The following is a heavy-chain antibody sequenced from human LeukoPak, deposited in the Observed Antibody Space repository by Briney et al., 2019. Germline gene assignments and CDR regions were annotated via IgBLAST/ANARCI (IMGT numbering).Heavy chain of an antibody. V-gene: IGHV4-59*12. CDR3: ARGGWGIAAAGTFDY. CDR1: GGSFSGYY. J-gene: IGHJ4*02. CDR2: IYYSGST. D-gene: IGHD6-13*01. Sequence: SETLSLTCAVYGGSFSGYYWSWIRQPPGKGLEWIGYIYYSGSTNYNPSLKSRVTMSVDTSKNQFSLKLSSVTAADTAVYYCARGGWGIAAAGTFDYWGQGTLVTVSS.